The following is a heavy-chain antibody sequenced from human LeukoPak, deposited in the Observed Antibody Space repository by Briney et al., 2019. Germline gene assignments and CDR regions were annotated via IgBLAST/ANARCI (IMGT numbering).Heavy chain of an antibody. J-gene: IGHJ4*02. V-gene: IGHV3-15*01. D-gene: IGHD6-19*01. Sequence: GGSLRLSCAASGFTVSSSYMSWVRQAPGKGLEWVGRIKSKTDGGTTDYAAPVKGRFTISRDDSKNTLYLQMNSLRAEDTAVYYCAKNRYSSGWSTAGDYWGQGTLVTVSS. CDR2: IKSKTDGGTT. CDR1: GFTVSSSY. CDR3: AKNRYSSGWSTAGDY.